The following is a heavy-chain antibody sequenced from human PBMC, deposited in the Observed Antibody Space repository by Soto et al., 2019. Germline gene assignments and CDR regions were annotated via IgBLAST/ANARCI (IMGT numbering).Heavy chain of an antibody. CDR2: IYYSGST. Sequence: SETLSLTCTVSGGSISSYYWSWIRQPPGKGLEWIGYIYYSGSTNYNPSLKSRVTISVDTSKNQFSLKLSSVTAADTAVYYCARVRGGYDYVYDYWGQGTLVTVSS. CDR1: GGSISSYY. CDR3: ARVRGGYDYVYDY. D-gene: IGHD5-12*01. V-gene: IGHV4-59*01. J-gene: IGHJ4*02.